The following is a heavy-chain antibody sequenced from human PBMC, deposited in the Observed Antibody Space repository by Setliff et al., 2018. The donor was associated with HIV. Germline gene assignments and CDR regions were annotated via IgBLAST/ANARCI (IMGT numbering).Heavy chain of an antibody. V-gene: IGHV1-2*02. CDR3: AREGSPIYYFDY. J-gene: IGHJ4*02. CDR1: GYLFTGYY. Sequence: ASVKVSCKASGYLFTGYYMHWVRQAPGQGLEWMGWINVNSGGTKYAQKFQGRVTMTRDTSISTAYMEVSSLRSDDTAVYYCAREGSPIYYFDYWSQGTLFTVSS. CDR2: INVNSGGT. D-gene: IGHD3-10*01.